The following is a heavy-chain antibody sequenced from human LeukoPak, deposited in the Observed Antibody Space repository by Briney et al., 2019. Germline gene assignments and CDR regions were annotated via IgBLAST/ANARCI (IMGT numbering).Heavy chain of an antibody. J-gene: IGHJ4*02. CDR1: GGSISSSSYY. Sequence: PSETLSLTCTVSGGSISSSSYYWGWIRQPPGKGLEWIGSIYYSGSTYYNPSLKSRVTISVDTSKNQFSLKLSSVTAADTAVYYCAGTTMDTFIDYWGQGTLVTVSS. CDR2: IYYSGST. CDR3: AGTTMDTFIDY. D-gene: IGHD5-18*01. V-gene: IGHV4-39*01.